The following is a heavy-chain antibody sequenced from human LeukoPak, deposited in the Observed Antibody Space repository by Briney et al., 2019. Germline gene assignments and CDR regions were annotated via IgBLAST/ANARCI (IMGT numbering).Heavy chain of an antibody. CDR1: GFTFSRYW. V-gene: IGHV3-7*05. D-gene: IGHD2-15*01. CDR2: TNQDESEK. CDR3: ARYCSGGRCYSGLDP. Sequence: PGGSLRLSCAASGFTFSRYWMSWVRQAPGKGLERVANTNQDESEKYFVDSVKGRFTISRDSSKDRMYLQMNSLRVEDTAVYYCARYCSGGRCYSGLDPWGQGALVTVSS. J-gene: IGHJ5*02.